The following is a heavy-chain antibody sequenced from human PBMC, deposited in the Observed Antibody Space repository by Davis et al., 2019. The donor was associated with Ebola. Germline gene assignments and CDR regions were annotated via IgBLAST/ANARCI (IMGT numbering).Heavy chain of an antibody. V-gene: IGHV3-23*01. CDR1: GFTFDEYA. Sequence: PGGSLRLSCAVSGFTFDEYAMSWVRQPPGKGLEWVASARGSGPTTSYADSVRGRFPISRDNSKNTVSLQLNSLRAEDTAVYYCAKMVGVSSSSGSAFFDSWGQGSLVIVSS. J-gene: IGHJ4*02. CDR2: ARGSGPTT. D-gene: IGHD6-6*01. CDR3: AKMVGVSSSSGSAFFDS.